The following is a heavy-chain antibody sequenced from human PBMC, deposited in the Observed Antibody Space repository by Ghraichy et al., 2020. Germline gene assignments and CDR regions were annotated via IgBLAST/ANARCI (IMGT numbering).Heavy chain of an antibody. CDR3: ARGPGSGLYNSYYFDH. J-gene: IGHJ4*02. Sequence: LNISCAASGFTFSNYNMNWVRQAPGKGLEWVSSISSGSTYIYFADSVKGRFTVSRDNAKNSLYLQMNSLRVDDTAVYYCARGPGSGLYNSYYFDHWGQGTLVSVSS. CDR1: GFTFSNYN. V-gene: IGHV3-21*01. CDR2: ISSGSTYI. D-gene: IGHD3-10*01.